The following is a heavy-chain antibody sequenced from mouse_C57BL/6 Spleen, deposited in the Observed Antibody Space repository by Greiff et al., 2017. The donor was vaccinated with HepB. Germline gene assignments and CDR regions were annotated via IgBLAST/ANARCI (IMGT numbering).Heavy chain of an antibody. CDR3: AREAQATFAY. CDR2: ISYDGSN. Sequence: EVKLQESGPGLVKPSQSLSLTCSVTGYSITSGYYWNWIRQFPGNKLEWMGYISYDGSNNYNPSLKNRISITRDTSKNQFFLKLNSVTTEDTATYYCAREAQATFAYWGQGTLVTVSA. J-gene: IGHJ3*01. CDR1: GYSITSGYY. V-gene: IGHV3-6*01. D-gene: IGHD3-2*02.